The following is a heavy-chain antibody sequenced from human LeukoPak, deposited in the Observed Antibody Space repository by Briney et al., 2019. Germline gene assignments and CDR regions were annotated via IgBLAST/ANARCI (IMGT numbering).Heavy chain of an antibody. CDR3: ARDRSRYYYDSSGSDY. J-gene: IGHJ4*02. CDR2: ISAYNGNT. V-gene: IGHV1-18*01. CDR1: GYTFTSYG. Sequence: ASVKVSCEASGYTFTSYGISWVRQAPGQGLEWMGWISAYNGNTNYAQKLQGRVTMTTDTSTSTAYMELRSLRSDDTAVYYCARDRSRYYYDSSGSDYWGQGTLVTVSS. D-gene: IGHD3-22*01.